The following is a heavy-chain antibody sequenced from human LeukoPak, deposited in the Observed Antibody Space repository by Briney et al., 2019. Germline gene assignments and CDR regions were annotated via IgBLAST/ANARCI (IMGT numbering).Heavy chain of an antibody. CDR1: GYTFTSYG. CDR3: ARVIAVGATTDCFDY. V-gene: IGHV1-18*01. J-gene: IGHJ4*02. Sequence: ASVKVSCKASGYTFTSYGISWVRQASGQGLEWMGWISAYNGNTNYAQKLQGRVTMTTDTSTSTAYMELRSLRSDDTAVYYCARVIAVGATTDCFDYWGQGTLVTVSS. D-gene: IGHD1-26*01. CDR2: ISAYNGNT.